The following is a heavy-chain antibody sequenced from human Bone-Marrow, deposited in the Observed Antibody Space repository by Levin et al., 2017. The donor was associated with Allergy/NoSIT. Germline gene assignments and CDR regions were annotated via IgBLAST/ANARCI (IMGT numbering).Heavy chain of an antibody. V-gene: IGHV3-15*01. CDR1: GSAFSNAW. Sequence: PGGSLRLSCAASGSAFSNAWMTWVRQAPGKGLEWVGRIKRKSDGGTPDYAAPVKGRFTISRDDTKNTLYLQMNSLETEDTAVYYCTTVRYSDSSDFNYWGQGTLVTVSS. D-gene: IGHD3-22*01. J-gene: IGHJ4*02. CDR2: IKRKSDGGTP. CDR3: TTVRYSDSSDFNY.